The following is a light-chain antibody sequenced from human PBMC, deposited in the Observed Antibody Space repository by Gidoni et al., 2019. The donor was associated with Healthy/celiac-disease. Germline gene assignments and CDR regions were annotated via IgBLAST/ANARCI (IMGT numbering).Light chain of an antibody. CDR1: NIGSKS. J-gene: IGLJ2*01. V-gene: IGLV3-21*02. CDR2: DDS. Sequence: SYVLTQPPSESVAPGQPARITCGGNNIGSKSVHWYQQKPGQAPVLVVYDDSDRPSGNPERFSGSNSGNTATLTISRVEAGDEADYYCQVWDSSSDHLVVFGGGTKLTVL. CDR3: QVWDSSSDHLVV.